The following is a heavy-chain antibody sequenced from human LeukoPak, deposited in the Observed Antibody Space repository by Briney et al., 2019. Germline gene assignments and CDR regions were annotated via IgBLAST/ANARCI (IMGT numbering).Heavy chain of an antibody. V-gene: IGHV3-74*01. J-gene: IGHJ6*02. CDR1: GFTFSSYW. CDR2: INSDGSST. D-gene: IGHD4-11*01. CDR3: ASLGYSKGYYYGMDV. Sequence: GGSLRLSCAASGFTFSSYWMHWVRQAPGKGLVWVSRINSDGSSTSYADSVKGRFTISRDNAKNTLYLQMNSLRAEDTALYYCASLGYSKGYYYGMDVWGRGTTVTVSS.